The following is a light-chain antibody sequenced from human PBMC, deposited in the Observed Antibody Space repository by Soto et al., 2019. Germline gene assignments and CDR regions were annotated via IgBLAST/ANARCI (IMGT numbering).Light chain of an antibody. CDR3: QQYGSSPWT. V-gene: IGKV3-20*01. J-gene: IGKJ1*01. Sequence: EIVLTQSPGTLSLSPGERATLSCRARQSVSSSYLAWYQQKPGQAPRLLIYGASSRATGIPARCSGSGSGTDYTLTISRLEHDDYAGYYCQQYGSSPWTFGQGTKVEIK. CDR2: GAS. CDR1: QSVSSSY.